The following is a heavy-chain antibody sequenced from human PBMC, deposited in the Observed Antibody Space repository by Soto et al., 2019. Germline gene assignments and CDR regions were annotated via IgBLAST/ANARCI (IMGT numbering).Heavy chain of an antibody. CDR1: GFTFNIAW. V-gene: IGHV3-15*01. Sequence: GGSLRLSCAASGFTFNIAWMSWVRQAPGKGLEWVGRIKSKTDGGTKGYAAPVKGRFTISRDDSKNTLYLQMNSLKTEDTAVYYCTTAGPFYYFYGTDVWGQGTTDTVP. CDR2: IKSKTDGGTK. CDR3: TTAGPFYYFYGTDV. J-gene: IGHJ6*02.